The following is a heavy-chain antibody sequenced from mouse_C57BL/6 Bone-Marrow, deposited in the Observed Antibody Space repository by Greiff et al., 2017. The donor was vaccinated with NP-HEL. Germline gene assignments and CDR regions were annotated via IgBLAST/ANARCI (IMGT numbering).Heavy chain of an antibody. CDR1: GFTFSDYG. Sequence: EVKLVESGGGLVKPGGSLKLSCAASGFTFSDYGMHWVRQAPEKGLEWVAYISSGSSTIYYADTVKGRFTISRDNAKNTLFLQMTSLRSEDTAMYYCARSPEYFDVWGTGTTVTVSS. J-gene: IGHJ1*03. V-gene: IGHV5-17*01. CDR2: ISSGSSTI. CDR3: ARSPEYFDV.